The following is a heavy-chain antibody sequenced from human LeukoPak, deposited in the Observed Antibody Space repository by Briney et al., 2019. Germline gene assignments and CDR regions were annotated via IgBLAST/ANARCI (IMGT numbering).Heavy chain of an antibody. V-gene: IGHV4-34*01. Sequence: PSETLSLTCAVYGGSFSGYYWSWIRQPPGKGLEWIGEINHSGSTNYNPSLKSRVTISVDTSKNQFSLKLSSVTAADTAVYYCARGAPRLSRGPRHFDYWGQGTLVTVSS. D-gene: IGHD2-2*01. CDR3: ARGAPRLSRGPRHFDY. CDR1: GGSFSGYY. CDR2: INHSGST. J-gene: IGHJ4*02.